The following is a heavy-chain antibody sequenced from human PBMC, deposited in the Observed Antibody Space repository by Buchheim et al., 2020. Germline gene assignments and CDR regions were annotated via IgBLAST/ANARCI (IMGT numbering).Heavy chain of an antibody. CDR2: IWYDGSNK. D-gene: IGHD1-26*01. Sequence: QVQLVESGGGVVQPGRSLRLSCAASGFTFSVYGMHWVRQAPGKGLEWVAVIWYDGSNKYYADSVKGRFTISRDNSKNTVYLQMNSLRAEDTAVYYCARDSSGSYFWFDPWGQGTL. J-gene: IGHJ5*02. CDR1: GFTFSVYG. CDR3: ARDSSGSYFWFDP. V-gene: IGHV3-33*01.